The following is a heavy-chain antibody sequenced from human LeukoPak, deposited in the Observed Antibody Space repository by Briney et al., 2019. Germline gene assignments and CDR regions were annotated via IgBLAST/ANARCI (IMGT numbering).Heavy chain of an antibody. CDR3: ARGPICSSTLCILLYYYMDV. Sequence: PSETLSLACTVSGAPISSPSYYWGWIRQSPGKGLEWIGSFYYSGSTYYNPSLKSRVTISLDTSKNQFSLKLSPVTAADTAVYYCARGPICSSTLCILLYYYMDVWGKGTTVTVSS. CDR2: FYYSGST. D-gene: IGHD2-2*01. V-gene: IGHV4-39*07. CDR1: GAPISSPSYY. J-gene: IGHJ6*03.